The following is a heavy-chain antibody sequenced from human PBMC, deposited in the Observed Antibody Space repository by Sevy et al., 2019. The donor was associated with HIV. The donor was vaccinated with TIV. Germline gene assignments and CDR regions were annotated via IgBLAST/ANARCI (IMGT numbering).Heavy chain of an antibody. Sequence: ASVKVSCKVSGYTLSELSIHWMRQAPGKGLEWMGRFDPEDGETIYAQKFQGRVTLTEDTSTDTAYMELRSLKTEDTAVYYCATTREYYEDSSGYLDFWGQGTLLTVSS. J-gene: IGHJ4*02. CDR1: GYTLSELS. CDR2: FDPEDGET. CDR3: ATTREYYEDSSGYLDF. D-gene: IGHD3-22*01. V-gene: IGHV1-24*01.